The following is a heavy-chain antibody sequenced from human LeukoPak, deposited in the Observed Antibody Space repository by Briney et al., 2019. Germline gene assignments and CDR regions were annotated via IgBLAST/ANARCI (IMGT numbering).Heavy chain of an antibody. D-gene: IGHD6-19*01. Sequence: GGALLLSCAAAGFIFRSYGMHWGRRAPGKGGEWVALISYDGSDKYYSDSVKGRFTISRDNSNNTLYLQMHSLRAEDTAVYYCAKRGWLYYLDVWGKGTTVTVSS. CDR3: AKRGWLYYLDV. CDR1: GFIFRSYG. J-gene: IGHJ6*03. CDR2: ISYDGSDK. V-gene: IGHV3-30*18.